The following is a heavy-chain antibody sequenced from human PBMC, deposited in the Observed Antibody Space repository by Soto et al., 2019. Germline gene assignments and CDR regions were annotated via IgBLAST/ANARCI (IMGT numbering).Heavy chain of an antibody. CDR2: IYYST. V-gene: IGHV4-31*03. Sequence: QVQLQESGPGLVKPSQTLSLTCTVSGGSISSGGYYWSWIRQHPGKGREWIGYIYYSTYYNPSLKSRVTISVDTSKNQFSLQLSSVTAADTAVYYCASDYRASYPAYYYYGMDVWGQGTTVTVSS. J-gene: IGHJ6*02. CDR3: ASDYRASYPAYYYYGMDV. D-gene: IGHD3-16*02. CDR1: GGSISSGGYY.